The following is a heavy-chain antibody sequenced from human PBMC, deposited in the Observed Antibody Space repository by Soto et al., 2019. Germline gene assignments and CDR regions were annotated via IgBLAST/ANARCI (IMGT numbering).Heavy chain of an antibody. J-gene: IGHJ5*02. Sequence: GGSLRLSCVASEFTFSKYWMHWVRQAPGKGLVWVSRINMDGTKTAYADSVKGRFTVSRDNANNTLYLQMNSLGVEDTAVYYCARDYYYDSRSSSVNWFDPWGQGTLVTSPQ. CDR1: EFTFSKYW. V-gene: IGHV3-74*01. CDR3: ARDYYYDSRSSSVNWFDP. CDR2: INMDGTKT. D-gene: IGHD3-22*01.